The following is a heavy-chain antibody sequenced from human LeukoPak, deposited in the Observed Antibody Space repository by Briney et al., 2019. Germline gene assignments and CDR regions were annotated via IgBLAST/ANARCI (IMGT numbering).Heavy chain of an antibody. V-gene: IGHV3-21*04. Sequence: GGSLRLSCAASGFTFSSYEMNWVRQAPGKGLEWVSSITSSSSYIYYADSVKGRFTISRDNSRNTLYLQMNSLRAEDTAVYYCAKDHLSAVVVTGGMDWGQGTLVTVSS. CDR3: AKDHLSAVVVTGGMD. CDR1: GFTFSSYE. CDR2: ITSSSSYI. J-gene: IGHJ4*02. D-gene: IGHD2-21*02.